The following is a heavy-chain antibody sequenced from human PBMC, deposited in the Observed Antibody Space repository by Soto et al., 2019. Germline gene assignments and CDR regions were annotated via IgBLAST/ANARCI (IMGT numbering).Heavy chain of an antibody. V-gene: IGHV3-21*01. J-gene: IGHJ6*02. Sequence: GGSLRLSCAASGFTFGSYSMHWVRQAPGKGLEWVSSISSSGDTYYADSLKGRLTISRDYAKNSLSLQMNSLRAEDTAVYYCAREETAWPLAYGLDVWGQGATVTVSS. D-gene: IGHD2-21*02. CDR2: ISSSGDT. CDR3: AREETAWPLAYGLDV. CDR1: GFTFGSYS.